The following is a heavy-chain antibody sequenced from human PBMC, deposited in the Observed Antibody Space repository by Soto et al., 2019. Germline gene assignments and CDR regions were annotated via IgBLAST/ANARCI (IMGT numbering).Heavy chain of an antibody. J-gene: IGHJ4*02. CDR3: ARGQRKSAPLAY. Sequence: SETLSLTCAFYCGSFIGYYWSWIRQPPGKGLEWIGEINHSGSTNYNPSLKSRVTISVDTSKNQFSLKLSSVTAADTAVYYCARGQRKSAPLAYWGQGTLVTVSS. CDR2: INHSGST. CDR1: CGSFIGYY. V-gene: IGHV4-34*01.